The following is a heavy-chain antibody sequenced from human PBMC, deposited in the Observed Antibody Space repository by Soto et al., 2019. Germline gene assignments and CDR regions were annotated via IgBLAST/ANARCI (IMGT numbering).Heavy chain of an antibody. CDR3: ARDPYYYGSGSYFDY. CDR1: GGSISSGGYY. V-gene: IGHV4-31*03. D-gene: IGHD3-10*01. J-gene: IGHJ4*02. Sequence: PSETLSLTCTVPGGSISSGGYYWSWIRQHPGKGLEWIGYIYYSGSTYYNPSLKSRVTISVDTSKNQFSLKLSSVTAADTAVYYCARDPYYYGSGSYFDYWGQGTLVTVSS. CDR2: IYYSGST.